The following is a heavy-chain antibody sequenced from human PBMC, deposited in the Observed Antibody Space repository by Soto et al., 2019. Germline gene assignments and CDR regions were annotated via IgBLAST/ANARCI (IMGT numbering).Heavy chain of an antibody. J-gene: IGHJ5*02. Sequence: PGGSLRLSCAASGFTFSSYAMSWVRQAPGKGLEWVSAISGSGGSTYYADSVKGRFTISRDNSKNTLYLQMNSLRAEDTAVYYCANNVAGWFPPGGFDPWGQGTLVTVSS. D-gene: IGHD3-10*01. CDR2: ISGSGGST. CDR3: ANNVAGWFPPGGFDP. CDR1: GFTFSSYA. V-gene: IGHV3-23*01.